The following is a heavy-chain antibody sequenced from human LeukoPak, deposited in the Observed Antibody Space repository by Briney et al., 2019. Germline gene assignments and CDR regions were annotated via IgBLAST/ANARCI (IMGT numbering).Heavy chain of an antibody. V-gene: IGHV1-2*02. CDR1: GYTFTGYY. CDR2: INPNSGGT. Sequence: EASVKVSCKASGYTFTGYYMHWVRQAPGQGLEWMGWINPNSGGTNYAQKFQGRVTMTRDTSISTAYMELSSLRSEDTAVYYCARVYDSSGPGWYYYYGMDVWGQGTTITVSS. D-gene: IGHD3-22*01. CDR3: ARVYDSSGPGWYYYYGMDV. J-gene: IGHJ6*02.